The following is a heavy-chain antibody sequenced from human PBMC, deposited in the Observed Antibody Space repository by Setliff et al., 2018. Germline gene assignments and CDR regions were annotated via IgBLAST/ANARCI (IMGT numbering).Heavy chain of an antibody. CDR1: GGSISSYY. D-gene: IGHD3-3*01. V-gene: IGHV4-59*01. Sequence: SETLSLTCAVSGGSISSYYWNWIRQPPGKGLEWIGYIYYSGTTNYNPSLKSRVTISVDTSKKQFSLKLSSVTAADTAVYYCARVRPPLRFLNWFDPWGQGTLVTVSS. J-gene: IGHJ5*02. CDR2: IYYSGTT. CDR3: ARVRPPLRFLNWFDP.